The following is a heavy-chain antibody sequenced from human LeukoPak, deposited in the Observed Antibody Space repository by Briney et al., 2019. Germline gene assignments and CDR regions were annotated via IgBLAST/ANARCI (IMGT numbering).Heavy chain of an antibody. J-gene: IGHJ6*03. CDR2: NYYSGST. CDR1: GRSISSYY. V-gene: IGHV4-59*01. D-gene: IGHD3-16*01. CDR3: ARGARYYYYMGV. Sequence: SETLSLTCTVPGRSISSYYWSWIRQPPGKGLEWIGYNYYSGSTNYNPSLKSRVTISVDTSKNQFSLKLSSVTAADSAVYYCARGARYYYYMGVWGKGTTVTVSS.